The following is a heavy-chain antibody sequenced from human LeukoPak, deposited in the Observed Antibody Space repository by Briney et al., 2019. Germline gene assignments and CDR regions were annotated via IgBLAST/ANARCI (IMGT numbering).Heavy chain of an antibody. Sequence: SVKVSCEASGGTFSSYAIRWVRQAPGQGLEWMGGIIPMFGTADYAQKLQGRVTITADKSTSTAYMELSSLRSEDTAVYYCARADRFCSSTSCYYWFDPWGQGTLVTVSS. CDR2: IIPMFGTA. CDR3: ARADRFCSSTSCYYWFDP. J-gene: IGHJ5*02. D-gene: IGHD2-2*01. V-gene: IGHV1-69*06. CDR1: GGTFSSYA.